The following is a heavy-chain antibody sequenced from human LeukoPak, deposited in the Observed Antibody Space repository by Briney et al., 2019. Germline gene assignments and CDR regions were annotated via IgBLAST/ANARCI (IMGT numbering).Heavy chain of an antibody. CDR2: INHSGST. CDR3: ARGLTAEMDYYDILTGDAFDI. Sequence: PSETLSLTCAVYGGSFSGYYWSWIRQPPGKGLEWIGEINHSGSTNYNPSLKSRVTISVDTSKNQFSLKLSSVTAADTAVYYCARGLTAEMDYYDILTGDAFDIWGQGTMVTVSS. V-gene: IGHV4-34*01. J-gene: IGHJ3*02. D-gene: IGHD3-9*01. CDR1: GGSFSGYY.